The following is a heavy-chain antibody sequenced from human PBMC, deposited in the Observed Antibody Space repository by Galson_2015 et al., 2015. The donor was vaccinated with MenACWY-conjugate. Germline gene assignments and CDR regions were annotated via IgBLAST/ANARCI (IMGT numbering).Heavy chain of an antibody. CDR1: GFTFSSYT. D-gene: IGHD2-2*01. V-gene: IGHV3-21*01. J-gene: IGHJ3*02. Sequence: SLRLSCAASGFTFSSYTMNWVRQAPGKGLEWVSSISSSSTYIYYADSVKGRFTISRDHAYNSLYLQMNNLRSDDTALYYCARDLSYQPLLHFSETPRGAFDIWGQGTMVTVSS. CDR3: ARDLSYQPLLHFSETPRGAFDI. CDR2: ISSSSTYI.